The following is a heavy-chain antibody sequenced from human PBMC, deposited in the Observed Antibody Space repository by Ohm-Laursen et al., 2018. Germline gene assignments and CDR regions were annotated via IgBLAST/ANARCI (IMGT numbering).Heavy chain of an antibody. J-gene: IGHJ4*02. V-gene: IGHV4-4*07. CDR1: GGSISSYY. D-gene: IGHD4-17*01. CDR3: ARDGDYGDFEYFDY. CDR2: IYTSGST. Sequence: SDTLSLTCTVSGGSISSYYWSWIRQPAGKGLEWIGRIYTSGSTNYNPSLKRRVTMSVDTSKNQFSLKLSSVTAADTAVYYCARDGDYGDFEYFDYWGQGTLVTVSS.